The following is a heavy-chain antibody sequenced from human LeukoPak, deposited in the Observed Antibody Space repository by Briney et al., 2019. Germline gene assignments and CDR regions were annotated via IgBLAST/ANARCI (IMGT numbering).Heavy chain of an antibody. CDR2: IHHSVST. CDR3: AGVQSYAYGFDY. Sequence: MASETLSLTCTVSGYSISSGYYWGWIRQPPGKGLEWIGSIHHSVSTYYNPALKSRVTISVDTSKKQFSLNLRSVTAADTAVYYCAGVQSYAYGFDYWGQGTLVTVSS. J-gene: IGHJ4*02. CDR1: GYSISSGYY. V-gene: IGHV4-38-2*02. D-gene: IGHD2-2*01.